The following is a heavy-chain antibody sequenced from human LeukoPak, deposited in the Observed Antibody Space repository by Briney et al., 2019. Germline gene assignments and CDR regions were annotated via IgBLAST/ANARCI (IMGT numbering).Heavy chain of an antibody. D-gene: IGHD3-10*01. V-gene: IGHV3-23*01. Sequence: GGSLRLSCGASSFTFSSYFMSWVRQAPGKGLEWVSTVSTTGGSTYYADSVKGRFTIFRNNYKDTLYLQMNSLRAEDTVVYYCAKYSGWFGRGKHYYYYYMDVWGKGTTVTVSS. CDR2: VSTTGGST. CDR1: SFTFSSYF. J-gene: IGHJ6*03. CDR3: AKYSGWFGRGKHYYYYYMDV.